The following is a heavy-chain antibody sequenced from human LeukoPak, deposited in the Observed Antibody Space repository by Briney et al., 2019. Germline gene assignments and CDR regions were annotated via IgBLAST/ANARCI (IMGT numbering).Heavy chain of an antibody. J-gene: IGHJ4*02. CDR3: AKDWGYYDSSAISD. D-gene: IGHD3-22*01. CDR2: IRFDGSKK. V-gene: IGHV3-30*02. CDR1: GFTLRTYG. Sequence: GGSLRLSCAASGFTLRTYGMHWVRQAPGKGLEGVAFIRFDGSKKEYVESVKGRFTISRDNSKNTLYSQMNSLRGADTAVYYCAKDWGYYDSSAISDWGQGTLVIVSS.